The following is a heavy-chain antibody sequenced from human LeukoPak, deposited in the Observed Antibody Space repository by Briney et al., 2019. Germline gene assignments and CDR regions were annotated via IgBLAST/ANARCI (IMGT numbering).Heavy chain of an antibody. V-gene: IGHV4-4*07. J-gene: IGHJ5*02. CDR3: ARQRTSMVVTARNLFDP. CDR2: IYTSGST. Sequence: SETLSLTCTVSGGSISSYYWSWIRQPAGKGLEWIGRIYTSGSTNYNPSLKSRVTMSVDTSKNQFSLKQSSVTAADTAVYYCARQRTSMVVTARNLFDPWGQGTLVTVSS. CDR1: GGSISSYY. D-gene: IGHD2-21*02.